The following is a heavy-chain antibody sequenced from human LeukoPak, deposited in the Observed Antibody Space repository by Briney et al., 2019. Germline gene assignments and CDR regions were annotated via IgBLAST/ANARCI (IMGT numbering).Heavy chain of an antibody. Sequence: PGGSLRLSCGGFDLTFSSSSLYWVRQAPGKGLEWVAVISYDGSNKYYADSVKGRFTISRDNSKNTLYLQMNSLRAEDTAVYYCAKDRLISGSYDYWGQGTLVTVSS. CDR1: DLTFSSSS. D-gene: IGHD1-26*01. V-gene: IGHV3-30*18. CDR2: ISYDGSNK. CDR3: AKDRLISGSYDY. J-gene: IGHJ4*02.